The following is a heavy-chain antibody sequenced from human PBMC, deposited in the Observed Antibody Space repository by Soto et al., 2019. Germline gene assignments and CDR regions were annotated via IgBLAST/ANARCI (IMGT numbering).Heavy chain of an antibody. CDR2: IYSGGGT. CDR3: AHSSWLH. Sequence: WGSLRLSCAASGSTVSSVYMSWVRQAPGKGLEWVSVIYSGGGTYYADSVKGRFTISRDTSKNTVYLQMSSLRAEDTAVYYCAHSSWLHWGPGTPVTGSS. D-gene: IGHD6-13*01. V-gene: IGHV3-66*01. CDR1: GSTVSSVY. J-gene: IGHJ4*02.